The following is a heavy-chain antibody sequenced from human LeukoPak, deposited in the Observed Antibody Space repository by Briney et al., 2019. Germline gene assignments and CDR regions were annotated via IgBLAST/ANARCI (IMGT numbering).Heavy chain of an antibody. CDR1: GFPFSGSA. CDR3: TRLSGGAASSVSGNL. CDR2: IRSKANNYAT. J-gene: IGHJ4*02. D-gene: IGHD6-19*01. Sequence: GGSLGLSCVASGFPFSGSAIHWVRQASGKGLEWVGDIRSKANNYATVYGASVKGRFLISRDDSKNMAYLQMNSLKMEDTAVYYCTRLSGGAASSVSGNLWGQGTLVTVSS. V-gene: IGHV3-73*01.